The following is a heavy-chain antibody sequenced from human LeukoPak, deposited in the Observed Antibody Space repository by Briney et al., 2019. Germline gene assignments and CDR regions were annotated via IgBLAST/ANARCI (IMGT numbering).Heavy chain of an antibody. CDR2: ISGSGGST. J-gene: IGHJ4*02. D-gene: IGHD3-22*01. CDR1: GFTFSSYA. V-gene: IGHV3-23*01. Sequence: GGSLRLSCAASGFTFSSYAMSWVRQAPGKGLEWVSAISGSGGSTYYADSVKGRFTISRDNSKNTLYLQMNSLRAEDTAVYYCAKDLIEYYYDSSGGYYFDYWGQGTLVTVSS. CDR3: AKDLIEYYYDSSGGYYFDY.